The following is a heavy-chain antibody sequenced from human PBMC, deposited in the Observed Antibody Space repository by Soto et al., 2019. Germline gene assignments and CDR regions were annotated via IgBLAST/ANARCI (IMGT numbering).Heavy chain of an antibody. V-gene: IGHV1-8*02. CDR1: GYTFTIYG. D-gene: IGHD6-19*01. Sequence: ASVKVSCKASGYTFTIYGISWVLQAPGQGLEWMGWMNPNSGNTGYAQKFQGRVTMTRNTSISTAYMELSSLRSEDTAVYYCARGLRGWLYTYYCYFMDFWGNGTTVIVSS. CDR2: MNPNSGNT. J-gene: IGHJ6*03. CDR3: ARGLRGWLYTYYCYFMDF.